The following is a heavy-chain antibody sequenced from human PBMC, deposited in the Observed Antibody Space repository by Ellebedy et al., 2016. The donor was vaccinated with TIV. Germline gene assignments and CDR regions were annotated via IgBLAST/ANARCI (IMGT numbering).Heavy chain of an antibody. V-gene: IGHV3-7*03. J-gene: IGHJ4*02. D-gene: IGHD4-23*01. CDR2: IKQDGSEQ. CDR1: GFSFNNYW. CDR3: VRGAGWVTDY. Sequence: GESLKISCAASGFSFNNYWMNWARQAPGKGLEWVANIKQDGSEQSYVDSVKGRFTISRDNAKNSLYLQMNSLRGEDTAMYYCVRGAGWVTDYWGQGTLVTVSS.